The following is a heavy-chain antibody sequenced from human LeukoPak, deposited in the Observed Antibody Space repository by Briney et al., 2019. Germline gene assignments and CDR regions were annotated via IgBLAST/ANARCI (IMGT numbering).Heavy chain of an antibody. D-gene: IGHD2-15*01. CDR1: GFTFSSYA. J-gene: IGHJ4*02. CDR2: ISGSGGGT. Sequence: GGSLRLSCAASGFTFSSYAMSWVRQAPGKGLEWVSAISGSGGGTYYADSVKGRFTISRDNSKNTLYLQMNSLRAEDTAVYYCAKEGEDIVVVVAAYYFDYWGQGTLVTVSS. CDR3: AKEGEDIVVVVAAYYFDY. V-gene: IGHV3-23*01.